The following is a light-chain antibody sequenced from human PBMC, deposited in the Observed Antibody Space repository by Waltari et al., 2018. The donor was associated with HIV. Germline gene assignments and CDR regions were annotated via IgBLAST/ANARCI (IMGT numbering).Light chain of an antibody. CDR1: RSDVGYYNY. CDR2: DVS. CDR3: CSYTTSITFV. Sequence: QSALTQPASVSGSPGQSITISCTGSRSDVGYYNYVSWYQQHPGKAPKLIIFDVSNRPSGLSGRFSGSKSGNTASLTISGLQPEDEADYYCCSYTTSITFVFGGGTKLTVL. V-gene: IGLV2-14*03. J-gene: IGLJ3*02.